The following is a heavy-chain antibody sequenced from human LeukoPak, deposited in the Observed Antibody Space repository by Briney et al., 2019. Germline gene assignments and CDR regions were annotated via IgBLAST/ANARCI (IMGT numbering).Heavy chain of an antibody. CDR1: GFTFSSYS. V-gene: IGHV3-21*01. CDR2: INTISSYI. J-gene: IGHJ4*02. Sequence: GGSLRLSCAASGFTFSSYSFNWVRQAPGKGLEWVSSINTISSYIYYADSVKGRFTISRDNAKNSLYLQMNSLRAEDTAVYYCARVALRAPLDYWGQGTLVTVSS. D-gene: IGHD5-12*01. CDR3: ARVALRAPLDY.